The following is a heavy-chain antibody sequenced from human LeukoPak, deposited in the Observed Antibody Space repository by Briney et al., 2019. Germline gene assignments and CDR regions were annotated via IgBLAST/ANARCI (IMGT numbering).Heavy chain of an antibody. J-gene: IGHJ4*02. D-gene: IGHD3-10*01. Sequence: PGGSLRLSCAASGFTFSSDVMTWVGQSPGKGLEGLASINQDVSERYYVDSVKGRFTISRDNAKKSLYLQMNSLSAEATAVYSCASDVPYTMVRGVIPGDYWGQGTLVTVSS. CDR3: ASDVPYTMVRGVIPGDY. V-gene: IGHV3-7*01. CDR1: GFTFSSDV. CDR2: INQDVSER.